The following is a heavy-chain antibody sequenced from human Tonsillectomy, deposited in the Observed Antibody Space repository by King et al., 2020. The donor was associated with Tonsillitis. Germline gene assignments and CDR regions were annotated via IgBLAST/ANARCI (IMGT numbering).Heavy chain of an antibody. CDR1: GFTVNHNY. CDR3: ARVRVIAVAGGPLFEY. J-gene: IGHJ4*02. CDR2: IYSGGST. D-gene: IGHD6-19*01. Sequence: VQLVESGGGLVQPGGSLSLSCAASGFTVNHNYMSWVRQAPGRGLEWVSVIYSGGSTYYADSVKGRFTISRHNSKNTLYLQMNSLKAEDTAVYYCARVRVIAVAGGPLFEYWGQGTLVTVSS. V-gene: IGHV3-53*04.